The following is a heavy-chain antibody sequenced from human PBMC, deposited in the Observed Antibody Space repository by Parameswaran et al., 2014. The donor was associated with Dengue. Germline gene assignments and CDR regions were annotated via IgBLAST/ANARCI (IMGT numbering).Heavy chain of an antibody. J-gene: IGHJ4*02. CDR3: ARGVIEYSSSWFDY. V-gene: IGHV4-59*01. D-gene: IGHD6-6*01. CDR2: IYYSGST. Sequence: RWIRQPPGKGLEWIGYIYYSGSTNYNPSLKSRVTISVDTSKNQFSLKLSSVTAADTAVYYCARGVIEYSSSWFDYWGQGTLVTVSS.